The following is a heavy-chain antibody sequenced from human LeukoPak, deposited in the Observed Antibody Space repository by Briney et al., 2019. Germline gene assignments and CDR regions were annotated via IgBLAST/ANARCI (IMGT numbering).Heavy chain of an antibody. CDR2: ISYDGSNK. Sequence: GGSLRLSCAASGFTFSSYAMHWVRQAPGKGLEWVAVISYDGSNKYYADSVKGRFTISRDNSKNTLYLQMNSLRAEDTAVYYCARVFFSGVPAALYFDYWGQGTLVTVSS. CDR1: GFTFSSYA. J-gene: IGHJ4*02. D-gene: IGHD2-2*01. CDR3: ARVFFSGVPAALYFDY. V-gene: IGHV3-30-3*01.